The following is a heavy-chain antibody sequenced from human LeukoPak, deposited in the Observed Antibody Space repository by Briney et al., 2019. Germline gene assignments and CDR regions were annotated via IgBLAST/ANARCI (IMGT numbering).Heavy chain of an antibody. D-gene: IGHD6-13*01. CDR2: INRSGST. Sequence: PSETLSLTCAIYGGSFSGYYWSWIRQPPAKGLEWIGEINRSGSTNYNPSLKSRVTISVDTSKNQFSLKVSSVTAADTAVYYCASVTITAAGRNWFDPWGEGTLVTVSS. J-gene: IGHJ5*02. CDR1: GGSFSGYY. V-gene: IGHV4-34*01. CDR3: ASVTITAAGRNWFDP.